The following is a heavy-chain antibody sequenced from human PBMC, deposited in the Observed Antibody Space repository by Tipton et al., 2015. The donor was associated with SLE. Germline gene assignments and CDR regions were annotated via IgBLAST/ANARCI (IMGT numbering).Heavy chain of an antibody. V-gene: IGHV4-61*09. CDR3: ARFSELSLDY. CDR1: GGSISSSSYY. CDR2: IYTSGST. Sequence: TLSLTCTVSGGSISSSSYYWSWVRQPAGKGLDWIGHIYTSGSTDYNPSLKSRVTISVDTSKNQFSLKLSSVTAADTAVYYCARFSELSLDYWGQGTLVTVSS. D-gene: IGHD1-26*01. J-gene: IGHJ4*02.